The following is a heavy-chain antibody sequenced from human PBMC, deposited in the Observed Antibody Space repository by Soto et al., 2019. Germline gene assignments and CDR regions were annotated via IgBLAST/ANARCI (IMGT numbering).Heavy chain of an antibody. CDR3: VRQGIGNLHGLVDV. J-gene: IGHJ6*02. Sequence: QVQLQQSGPGLVKPSETLTLTCSVSSGPSSGHNWGWIRQPPGRGLEWIRYVYSTGGTSYNPSLKSRVTISADTSTNHISLTLTSVTAADTAVYNCVRQGIGNLHGLVDVWGQETRVRVSS. CDR2: VYSTGGT. CDR1: SGPSSGHN. V-gene: IGHV4-59*08. D-gene: IGHD1-1*01.